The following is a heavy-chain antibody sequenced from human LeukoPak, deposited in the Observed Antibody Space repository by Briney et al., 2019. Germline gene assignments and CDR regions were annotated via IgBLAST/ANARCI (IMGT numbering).Heavy chain of an antibody. CDR2: IYYSGST. V-gene: IGHV4-31*03. Sequence: SQTLSLTCTVSGGSISSGGYYWSWIRQHPGKGLEWIGYIYYSGSTYYNPSLKNRVTISVDTSKNQFSLKLSSVTAADTAVYYCARDNYYDSSGYDYWGQGTLVTVSS. CDR3: ARDNYYDSSGYDY. CDR1: GGSISSGGYY. J-gene: IGHJ4*02. D-gene: IGHD3-22*01.